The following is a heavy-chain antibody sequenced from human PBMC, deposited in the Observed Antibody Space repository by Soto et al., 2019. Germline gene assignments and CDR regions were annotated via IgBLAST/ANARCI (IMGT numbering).Heavy chain of an antibody. Sequence: QVQLQESGPGLVKPSQTLSLTCTVSGGSISSGGYYWSWIRQHPGKGLEWIGYIYYSGSTYYNPSLKSRVTISVDRSKNQFSLKLSSVTAADTAVYYCARGNMVRGVIYDYWGQGTLVTVSS. CDR2: IYYSGST. D-gene: IGHD3-10*01. CDR3: ARGNMVRGVIYDY. V-gene: IGHV4-31*03. CDR1: GGSISSGGYY. J-gene: IGHJ4*02.